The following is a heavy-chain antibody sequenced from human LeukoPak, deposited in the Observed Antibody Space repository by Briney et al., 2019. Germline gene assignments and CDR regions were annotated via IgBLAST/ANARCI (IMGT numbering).Heavy chain of an antibody. V-gene: IGHV3-53*01. D-gene: IGHD3-10*01. CDR1: GFTFSSYS. CDR2: IYSGGST. J-gene: IGHJ4*02. Sequence: PGGSLRLSCAASGFTFSSYSMNWVRQAPGKGLEWVSVIYSGGSTYYTDSVKGRFTISRDNSKNTLYLQMNSLRAEDTAVYYCARLDYGSGSYSLRYWGQGTLVTVSS. CDR3: ARLDYGSGSYSLRY.